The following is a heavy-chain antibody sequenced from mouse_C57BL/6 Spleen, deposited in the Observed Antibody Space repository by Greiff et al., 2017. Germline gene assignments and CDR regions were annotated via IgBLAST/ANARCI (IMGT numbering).Heavy chain of an antibody. J-gene: IGHJ2*01. CDR1: GYTFTSYW. D-gene: IGHD4-1*01. Sequence: QVQLKQPGAELVRPGSSVKLSCKASGYTFTSYWMHWVKQRPIQGLEWIGNIDPSDSETHYNQKFKDKATLTVDKSSSTAYMQLSSLTSEDSAVYYCARGTNWGPYYFDYWGQGTTLTVSS. CDR3: ARGTNWGPYYFDY. V-gene: IGHV1-52*01. CDR2: IDPSDSET.